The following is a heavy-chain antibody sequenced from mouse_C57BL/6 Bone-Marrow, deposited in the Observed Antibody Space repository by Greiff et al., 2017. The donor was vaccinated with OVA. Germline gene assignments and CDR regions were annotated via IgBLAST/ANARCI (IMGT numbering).Heavy chain of an antibody. CDR1: GYTFTDYY. D-gene: IGHD2-4*01. CDR2: INPYNGGT. J-gene: IGHJ3*01. V-gene: IGHV1-19*01. CDR3: ASDYDAFAY. Sequence: VQLQQSGPVLVKPGASVKMSCKASGYTFTDYYMNWVKQSHGKSLEWIGVINPYNGGTSYNQKFKGKATLTVDKSSSTAYMELNSLTSEDSAVYYCASDYDAFAYWGQGTLVTVSA.